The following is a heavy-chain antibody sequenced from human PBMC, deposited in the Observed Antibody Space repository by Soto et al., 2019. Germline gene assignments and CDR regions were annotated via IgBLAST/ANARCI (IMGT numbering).Heavy chain of an antibody. J-gene: IGHJ4*02. CDR1: GFTVSSNY. V-gene: IGHV3-23*01. Sequence: GGSLRLSCAASGFTVSSNYMSWVRQAPGKGLEWVSAISGSGGSTYYADSVKGRFTISRDNSKNTLYPQMNSLRPEDTAVYYCATQQAGYFDYWGQGTLVTVSS. CDR3: ATQQAGYFDY. CDR2: ISGSGGST.